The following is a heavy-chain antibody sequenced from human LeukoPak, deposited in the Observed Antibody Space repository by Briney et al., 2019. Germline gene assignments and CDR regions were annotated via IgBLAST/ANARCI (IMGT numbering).Heavy chain of an antibody. J-gene: IGHJ6*03. CDR1: GFSFSSYN. V-gene: IGHV3-23*01. CDR2: ISGSGGST. Sequence: GGSLRLSCAASGFSFSSYNMNWVRQAPGKGLEWVSAISGSGGSTYYADSVKGRFTISRDNSKNTLYLQMNSLRPEDTAVYYCAKDQGYYYYYMDVWGKGTTVTVSS. CDR3: AKDQGYYYYYMDV.